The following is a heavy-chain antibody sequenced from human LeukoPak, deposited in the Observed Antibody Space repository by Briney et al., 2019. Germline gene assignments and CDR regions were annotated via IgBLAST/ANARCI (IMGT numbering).Heavy chain of an antibody. V-gene: IGHV1-2*02. D-gene: IGHD2-2*01. J-gene: IGHJ4*02. CDR2: IDPVSGGT. CDR1: GYNFIDYY. Sequence: ASVKVSCKTSGYNFIDYYIHWVRQAPGQGLEWVGRIDPVSGGTHYAQKFQVRVTMTRDTSISTVYMEMSGLKSDDTALYYCARAAGPYTTSRFHYWSQGTLVTVSS. CDR3: ARAAGPYTTSRFHY.